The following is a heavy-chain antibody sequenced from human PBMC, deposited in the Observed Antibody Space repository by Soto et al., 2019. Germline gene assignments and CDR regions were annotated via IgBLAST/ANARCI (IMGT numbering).Heavy chain of an antibody. CDR1: GYTFTSCG. Sequence: GASVKVSCKASGYTFTSCGISWVRQAPGQGLEWMGWISAYNGNTNYAQKLQGRVTMTTDTSTSTAYMELRSLRSDDTAVYYCARXMGTAMVPGLGRDYYGMDVWGQGTTVTVYS. D-gene: IGHD5-18*01. CDR2: ISAYNGNT. J-gene: IGHJ6*02. V-gene: IGHV1-18*01. CDR3: ARXMGTAMVPGLGRDYYGMDV.